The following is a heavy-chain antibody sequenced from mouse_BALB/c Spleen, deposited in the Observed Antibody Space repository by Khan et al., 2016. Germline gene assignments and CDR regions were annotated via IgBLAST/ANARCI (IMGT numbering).Heavy chain of an antibody. CDR2: ISHRGST. V-gene: IGHV3-2*02. D-gene: IGHD2-2*01. Sequence: EVRCRGSGPGLVKPSQSLSLTCTVTGYSITSDYAWNWIRQFPGNKLEWMGYISHRGSTNYNASLKSCISITRDTSTNQFYLTLNSVTTEDTATYFCASDPYGYDVASFAYWGQGTLVSVSA. J-gene: IGHJ3*01. CDR3: ASDPYGYDVASFAY. CDR1: GYSITSDYA.